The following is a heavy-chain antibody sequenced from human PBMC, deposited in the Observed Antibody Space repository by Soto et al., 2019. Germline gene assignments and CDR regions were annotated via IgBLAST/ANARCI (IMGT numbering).Heavy chain of an antibody. CDR1: GYMFTTYV. CDR2: ISAYNGNK. Sequence: QVQLVQSGGEVKKPGASVEVSCRTSGYMFTTYVMSWVRQAPGQGLEWMAWISAYNGNKKYAQKFQGRVTMTTDTSTSTVSIELRNLTSDDTGTYFCARTGGGMAARPLEYWGQGTLVTVSS. D-gene: IGHD6-6*01. CDR3: ARTGGGMAARPLEY. J-gene: IGHJ4*02. V-gene: IGHV1-18*04.